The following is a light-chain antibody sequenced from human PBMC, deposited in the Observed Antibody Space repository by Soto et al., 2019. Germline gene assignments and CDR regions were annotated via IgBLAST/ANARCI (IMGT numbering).Light chain of an antibody. V-gene: IGKV3-15*01. Sequence: EIVMTQSPATLSVSPGERATLSCRASQRVSSNLAWYQQKPGQSPRLLIYGASTRATGIPARFIGSGSGTEFTLTISSLQSEDFAVYYCQQYNNWPPWTFGQGTKVEIK. CDR1: QRVSSN. CDR3: QQYNNWPPWT. CDR2: GAS. J-gene: IGKJ1*01.